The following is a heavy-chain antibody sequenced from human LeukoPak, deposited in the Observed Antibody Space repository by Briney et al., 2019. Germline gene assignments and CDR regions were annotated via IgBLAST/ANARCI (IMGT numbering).Heavy chain of an antibody. CDR3: ARWDGVASASGGVDP. D-gene: IGHD2-8*02. V-gene: IGHV4-4*07. Sequence: SETLSLTCTVSGGSINNYHCSWIRQPAGKGLEWIGRIYHSGSADVTPSLKSRATISADRSKNQFSLKLNSVTAADTAVYYCARWDGVASASGGVDPWGQGTLVTVTS. J-gene: IGHJ5*02. CDR2: IYHSGSA. CDR1: GGSINNYH.